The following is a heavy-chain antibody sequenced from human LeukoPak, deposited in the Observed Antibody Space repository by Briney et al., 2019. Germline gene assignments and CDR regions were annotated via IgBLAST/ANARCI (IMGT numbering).Heavy chain of an antibody. D-gene: IGHD3-16*01. J-gene: IGHJ5*02. Sequence: GGSLRLSCAASGFTFSSYAMSWVRQAPGKGLEWVSAISGSGGSTYYADSVKGRSTISRDNSKNTLYLQMNSLRAEDTAVYYCARQRFTTRAYAGNWFDPWGQGTLVTVSS. CDR1: GFTFSSYA. V-gene: IGHV3-23*01. CDR2: ISGSGGST. CDR3: ARQRFTTRAYAGNWFDP.